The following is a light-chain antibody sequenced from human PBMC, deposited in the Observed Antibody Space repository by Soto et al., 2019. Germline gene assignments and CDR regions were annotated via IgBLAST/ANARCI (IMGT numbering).Light chain of an antibody. Sequence: DIQMTQSPSSLSASVGDRVTLTCQASQDISNYLNWYQKQPGKAPKLLIYDASKLNIGVPSRFRGSGSGTDFSLTITSLQPEDFATYYCQQYDNLPSFGGGTKVDIK. CDR3: QQYDNLPS. V-gene: IGKV1-33*01. J-gene: IGKJ4*01. CDR1: QDISNY. CDR2: DAS.